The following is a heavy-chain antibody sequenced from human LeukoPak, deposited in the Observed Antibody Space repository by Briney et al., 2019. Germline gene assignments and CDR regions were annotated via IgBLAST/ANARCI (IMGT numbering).Heavy chain of an antibody. CDR3: ARDRYDSSGYYGYYFDY. CDR2: IIPIFGTA. D-gene: IGHD3-22*01. V-gene: IGHV1-69*13. Sequence: SVKVSCKASGGTFSSYAISWVRQAPGQGLEWMEGIIPIFGTANYAQKFQGRVTITADESTSTAYMELSSLRSEDTAVYYCARDRYDSSGYYGYYFDYWGQGTLVTVSS. CDR1: GGTFSSYA. J-gene: IGHJ4*02.